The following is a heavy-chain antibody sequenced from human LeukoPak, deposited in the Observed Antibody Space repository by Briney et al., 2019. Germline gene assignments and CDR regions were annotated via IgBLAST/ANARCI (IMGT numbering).Heavy chain of an antibody. J-gene: IGHJ4*02. CDR2: IYSDGTST. D-gene: IGHD1-26*01. CDR1: GFTFPSYW. CDR3: VRGAPFDY. Sequence: PGWSLTHSCAASGFTFPSYWMHWVRPAPGKGLVKHSRIYSDGTSTSYEDSVKGRFTISRDNAKNMLYLEMNSLKVDDTSVYYCVRGAPFDYWGQGTLVTVSS. V-gene: IGHV3-74*01.